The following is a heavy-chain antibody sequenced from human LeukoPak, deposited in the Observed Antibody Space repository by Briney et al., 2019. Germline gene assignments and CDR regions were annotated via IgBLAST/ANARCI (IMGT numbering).Heavy chain of an antibody. J-gene: IGHJ5*02. Sequence: GGSPRLSCVASGFTFSSYGMSWVRQAPGKGLEWVSSISGSGGSTYYADSVKGRFTISRDNSKDTVYLQMNSLRAEDTAVYYCAKDRLPAWGQGSLVTVSS. CDR3: AKDRLPA. CDR1: GFTFSSYG. D-gene: IGHD6-25*01. CDR2: ISGSGGST. V-gene: IGHV3-23*01.